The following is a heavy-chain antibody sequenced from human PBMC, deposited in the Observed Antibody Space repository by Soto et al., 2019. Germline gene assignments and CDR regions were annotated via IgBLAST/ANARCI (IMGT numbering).Heavy chain of an antibody. CDR2: IYYSGSA. J-gene: IGHJ4*02. D-gene: IGHD4-17*01. CDR1: GGSVSSGSYY. Sequence: SETLSLTCAVSGGSVSSGSYYWSWIRQPPGKGLEWIGYIYYSGSANYNPSLKSRVTISVDTSKNQFSLKLSSVTAADTAVYYCATYPTTVTSDYWGQGTLVTVSS. V-gene: IGHV4-61*01. CDR3: ATYPTTVTSDY.